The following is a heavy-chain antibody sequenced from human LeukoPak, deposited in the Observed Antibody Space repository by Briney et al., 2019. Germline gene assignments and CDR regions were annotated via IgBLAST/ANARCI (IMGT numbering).Heavy chain of an antibody. CDR1: GGSFSGYY. D-gene: IGHD5-18*01. CDR3: ARGTAMVPFDY. V-gene: IGHV4-34*01. J-gene: IGHJ4*02. CDR2: INHSGST. Sequence: SETLSLTCAVYGGSFSGYYRSWIRQPPGKGLEWIGEINHSGSTNYNPSLKSRVTISVDTSKNQFSLKLSSVTAADTAVYYCARGTAMVPFDYWGQGTLVTVSS.